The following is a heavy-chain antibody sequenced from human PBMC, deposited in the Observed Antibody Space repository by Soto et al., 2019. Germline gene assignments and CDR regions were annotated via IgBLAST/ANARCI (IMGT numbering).Heavy chain of an antibody. Sequence: SEKVSCKASGCTFTSSAGQWLRQARGPRREWIGWIVDGSGNTIYEQKFQERVTITRDWSTSTAYMELSSLRSEDTAVYYCAAEGTQHLGYYNGMDVWGQGTTVTVSS. D-gene: IGHD6-13*01. CDR2: IVDGSGNT. J-gene: IGHJ6*02. CDR1: GCTFTSSA. V-gene: IGHV1-58*01. CDR3: AAEGTQHLGYYNGMDV.